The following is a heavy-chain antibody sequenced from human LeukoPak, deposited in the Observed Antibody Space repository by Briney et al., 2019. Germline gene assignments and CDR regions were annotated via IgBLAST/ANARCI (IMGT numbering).Heavy chain of an antibody. CDR1: GFTVSSNY. J-gene: IGHJ3*02. V-gene: IGHV3-53*04. CDR2: FYSDGKI. CDR3: ATTVQTRDDAFHI. D-gene: IGHD1-7*01. Sequence: PGGSLRLSCAASGFTVSSNYMTWVRQAPGRGLEWLSLFYSDGKISYADSVRGRFTTSRHSSKNTLSLQMNSVREEDAAVYYCATTVQTRDDAFHIWGQGTMVTVSS.